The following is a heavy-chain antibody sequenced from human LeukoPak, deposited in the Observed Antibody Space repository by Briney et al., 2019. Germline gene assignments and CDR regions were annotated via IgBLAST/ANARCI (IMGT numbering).Heavy chain of an antibody. V-gene: IGHV4-59*01. J-gene: IGHJ1*01. Sequence: SETLSLTCTVSGGSTSSYYWSWIRQPPGKGLEWIGYIYYSGSTNYNPSLKSRVTISVDTSKNQFSLKLSSVTAADTAVYYCTRDGYSSGWNLEYFQHWGQGTLVTVSS. CDR3: TRDGYSSGWNLEYFQH. CDR1: GGSTSSYY. CDR2: IYYSGST. D-gene: IGHD6-19*01.